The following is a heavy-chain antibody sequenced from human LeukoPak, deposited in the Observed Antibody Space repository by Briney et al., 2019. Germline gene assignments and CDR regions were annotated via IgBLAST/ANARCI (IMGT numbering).Heavy chain of an antibody. CDR3: ASQKGRIAVAVDY. Sequence: PGGSLRLSCVVSGFPFSNNPMNWVRQAPGKGLEWVSYISSSGSTTYYAASVKGRFTISRDNAKNSLYLQMNSLRVGDTAVYYCASQKGRIAVAVDYWGRGTLVTVSS. D-gene: IGHD6-19*01. J-gene: IGHJ4*02. CDR2: ISSSGSTT. CDR1: GFPFSNNP. V-gene: IGHV3-48*03.